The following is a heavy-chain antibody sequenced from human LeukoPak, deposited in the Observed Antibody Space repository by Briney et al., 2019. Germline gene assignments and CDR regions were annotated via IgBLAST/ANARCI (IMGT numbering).Heavy chain of an antibody. V-gene: IGHV4-59*01. CDR3: ASWTNTYYYGSGREDALDI. Sequence: SETLSLTCTVSGGSISSYYWSWIRQPPGKGLEWIGYIYYSGSTNYNPSLKSRVTISVDTSKNQFSLKLSSVTAADTAVYYCASWTNTYYYGSGREDALDIWGQGTMVTVSS. CDR1: GGSISSYY. CDR2: IYYSGST. J-gene: IGHJ3*02. D-gene: IGHD3-10*01.